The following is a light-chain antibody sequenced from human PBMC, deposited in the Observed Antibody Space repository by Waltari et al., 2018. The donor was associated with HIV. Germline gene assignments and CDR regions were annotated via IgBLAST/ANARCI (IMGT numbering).Light chain of an antibody. CDR1: SSNTGINH. J-gene: IGLJ3*02. CDR3: AAWDDRLNGWV. Sequence: QSVLTQPPSASGTPGQRVTISCSGSSSNTGINHVNWYQHLPGTATKLLIDSSNQRPSGVPDRFSGSKSGTSASLAISGLQSEDEADYYCAAWDDRLNGWVFGGGTKLTVL. CDR2: SSN. V-gene: IGLV1-44*01.